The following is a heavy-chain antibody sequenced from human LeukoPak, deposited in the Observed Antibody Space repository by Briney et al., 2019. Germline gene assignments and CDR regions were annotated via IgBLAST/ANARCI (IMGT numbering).Heavy chain of an antibody. CDR3: ARAGTYYDFWSGYGGDY. Sequence: GGSLRLSCAASGFSFSDYYMSWIRQAPGTVLEWVSYISSSGSTIFYADSVKGRFTISRDNAKNSLYLQMNSLRAEDTAVYYCARAGTYYDFWSGYGGDYWGQGTLVTVSS. D-gene: IGHD3-3*01. J-gene: IGHJ4*02. V-gene: IGHV3-11*04. CDR2: ISSSGSTI. CDR1: GFSFSDYY.